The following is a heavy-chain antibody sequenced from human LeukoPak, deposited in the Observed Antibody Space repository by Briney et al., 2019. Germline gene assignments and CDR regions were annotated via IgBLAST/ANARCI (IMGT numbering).Heavy chain of an antibody. CDR3: ARRAGAYSHPYDY. V-gene: IGHV3-53*01. CDR2: IYSENT. D-gene: IGHD4/OR15-4a*01. J-gene: IGHJ4*02. CDR1: GFTVSSNS. Sequence: HPGGSLRLSCTVSGFTVSSNSMSWVRQAPGKGLWWVSCIYSENTHYSDSVKGRFTISKDNSKNTLYLQMNSLRAEDTAVYYCARRAGAYSHPYDYWGQGTLVTVSS.